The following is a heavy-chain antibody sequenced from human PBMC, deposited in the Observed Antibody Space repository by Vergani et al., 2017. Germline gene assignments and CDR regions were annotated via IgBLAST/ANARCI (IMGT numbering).Heavy chain of an antibody. CDR3: ARHRGSGVFFPSSYFYGMDV. J-gene: IGHJ6*02. V-gene: IGHV4-38-2*01. CDR1: DSSIMTNPY. D-gene: IGHD3-10*01. Sequence: QLQDSGPGLLKPSETLTLTCDVSDSSIMTNPYWGWFRQSPGKGLEWIGCIHHSGDTHYNSSLKSRVSISIVSSSKFSLSLTSVTAADTAIYYCARHRGSGVFFPSSYFYGMDVWGHGTTVTVSS. CDR2: IHHSGDT.